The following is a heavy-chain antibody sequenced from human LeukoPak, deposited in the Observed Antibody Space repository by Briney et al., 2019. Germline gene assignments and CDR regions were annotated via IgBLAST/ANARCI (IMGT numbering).Heavy chain of an antibody. CDR3: ARLGAAAGLIDP. D-gene: IGHD6-13*01. Sequence: PSETLSLTCAVYGGSFSGYYWSWIRQPPGKGLEWIGEINHSGSTNYNPSLKSRVTISVDTSKNQFSLKLSSVTAADTAVYYCARLGAAAGLIDPWGQGTLVTVSS. J-gene: IGHJ5*02. V-gene: IGHV4-34*01. CDR2: INHSGST. CDR1: GGSFSGYY.